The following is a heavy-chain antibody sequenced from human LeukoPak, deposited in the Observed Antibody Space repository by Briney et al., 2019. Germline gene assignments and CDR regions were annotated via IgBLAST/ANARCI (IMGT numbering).Heavy chain of an antibody. CDR3: ARGRVRGIAVAGLDY. Sequence: PSENLSLNCAVYGGTFSGYYWSWIRQPPGKGLEWIGESDHSGSTNYNPSLSSRVTISVDTSKNQFSLRLSSATAADTAVYYCARGRVRGIAVAGLDYWGQGTLVTVSS. CDR1: GGTFSGYY. J-gene: IGHJ4*02. V-gene: IGHV4-34*01. CDR2: SDHSGST. D-gene: IGHD6-19*01.